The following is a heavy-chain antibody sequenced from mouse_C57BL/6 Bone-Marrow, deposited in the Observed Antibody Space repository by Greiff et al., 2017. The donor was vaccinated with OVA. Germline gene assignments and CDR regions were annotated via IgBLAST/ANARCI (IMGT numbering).Heavy chain of an antibody. CDR1: GYTFTSYW. Sequence: QVQLKQPGAELVMPGASVKLSCKASGYTFTSYWMHWVKQRPGQGLEWIGEIDPSDSYTNYNQKFKGKSTLTVDKSSSTAYMQLSSLTSEDSAVYYGARPYYDYDGFAYWGQGTLVTVSA. J-gene: IGHJ3*01. CDR3: ARPYYDYDGFAY. CDR2: IDPSDSYT. V-gene: IGHV1-69*01. D-gene: IGHD2-4*01.